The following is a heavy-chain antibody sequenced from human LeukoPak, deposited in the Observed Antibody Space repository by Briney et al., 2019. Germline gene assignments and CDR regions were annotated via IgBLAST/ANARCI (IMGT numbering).Heavy chain of an antibody. V-gene: IGHV3-7*01. CDR3: ARSNYYARDY. CDR2: VVGDGSDK. J-gene: IGHJ4*02. D-gene: IGHD4-11*01. CDR1: GFTFSNYW. Sequence: PGGSLRLSCAASGFTFSNYWMSWVRQAPGKGLEWVANVVGDGSDKYYVDSVKGRFTVSRDNAKNSLYLQMNSLRAEDTAVYYCARSNYYARDYWGQGTLVTVAS.